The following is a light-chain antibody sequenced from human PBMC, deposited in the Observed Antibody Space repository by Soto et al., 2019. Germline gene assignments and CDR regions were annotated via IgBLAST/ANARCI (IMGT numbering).Light chain of an antibody. Sequence: IQLTQSPSSLSASVGDRVTITCRASQGISNLLAWYQQRPGIAPRLLIYTASTLQTGVPSRFSGSGSGTDFTLTISSLQPEDFATYYRQQLNSYPRTFGQGTKLEIK. CDR2: TAS. CDR3: QQLNSYPRT. V-gene: IGKV1-9*01. J-gene: IGKJ2*01. CDR1: QGISNL.